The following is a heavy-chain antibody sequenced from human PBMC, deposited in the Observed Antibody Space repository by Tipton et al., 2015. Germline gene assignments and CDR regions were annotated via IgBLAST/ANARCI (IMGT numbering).Heavy chain of an antibody. CDR1: GFSVSANY. CDR2: ISYSGGTT. D-gene: IGHD5-12*01. Sequence: SLRLSCVASGFSVSANYMHWVRQAPGKGLEWVSVISYSGGTTYYADSVKGRFTISRDNSKSTLYLQMNSLRADDTAVYYCAKGGEYSGYDLFDYWGQGTLVTVSS. J-gene: IGHJ4*02. V-gene: IGHV3-53*01. CDR3: AKGGEYSGYDLFDY.